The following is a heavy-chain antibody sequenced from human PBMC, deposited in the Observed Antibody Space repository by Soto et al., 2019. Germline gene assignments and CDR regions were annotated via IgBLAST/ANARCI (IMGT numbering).Heavy chain of an antibody. CDR2: IIPIFGTA. J-gene: IGHJ4*02. V-gene: IGHV1-69*01. CDR1: GGTFSSYA. CDR3: ARQGAPSYYYDSSGHYYSFDY. Sequence: QVQLVQSGAEVKKPGSSVKVSCKASGGTFSSYAISWVRQAPGQGLEWMGGIIPIFGTANYAQKFQGRVTISADESTSTAYMEMSSLRSEDTAVYYCARQGAPSYYYDSSGHYYSFDYWGQGTLVTVSS. D-gene: IGHD3-22*01.